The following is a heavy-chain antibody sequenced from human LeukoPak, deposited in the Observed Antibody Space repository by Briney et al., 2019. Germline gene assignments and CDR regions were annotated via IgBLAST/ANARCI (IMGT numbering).Heavy chain of an antibody. CDR2: IIPIFGTA. J-gene: IGHJ6*02. D-gene: IGHD3-10*01. CDR1: GGTFISYA. CDR3: ASPYGSGDLGSQYYYYGMDV. Sequence: ASVKVSCKASGGTFISYAISWVRQAPGQGLEWMGGIIPIFGTANYAQKFQGRVTITADESTSTAYMELSSLRSEDTAVYYCASPYGSGDLGSQYYYYGMDVWGQGTTVTVSS. V-gene: IGHV1-69*13.